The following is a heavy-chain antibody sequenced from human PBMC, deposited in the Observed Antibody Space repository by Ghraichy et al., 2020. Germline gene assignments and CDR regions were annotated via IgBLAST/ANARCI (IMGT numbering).Heavy chain of an antibody. CDR1: GGSFSGYY. V-gene: IGHV4-34*01. Sequence: SETLSLTCAVYGGSFSGYYWSWIRQPPGKGLEWIGEINHSGSTNSNPSLKSRVTISVDTSKNQFSLKLSSVTAADTAVYYCARGRGYSYGYRKFFFDYWGQGTLVTVSS. J-gene: IGHJ4*02. CDR3: ARGRGYSYGYRKFFFDY. CDR2: INHSGST. D-gene: IGHD5-18*01.